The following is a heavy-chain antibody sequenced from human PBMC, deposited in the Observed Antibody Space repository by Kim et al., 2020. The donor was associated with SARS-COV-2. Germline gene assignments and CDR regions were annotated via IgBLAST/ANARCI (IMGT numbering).Heavy chain of an antibody. V-gene: IGHV4-59*13. D-gene: IGHD3-3*01. Sequence: SETLSLTCTVSGGSISSYYWSWIRQPPGKGLEWIGYIYYSGSTNYNPSLKSRVTISVDTSKNQFSLKLSSVTAADTAVYYCARDYGGTIFGVAGYFDLWGRGTLVTVSS. CDR2: IYYSGST. CDR1: GGSISSYY. CDR3: ARDYGGTIFGVAGYFDL. J-gene: IGHJ2*01.